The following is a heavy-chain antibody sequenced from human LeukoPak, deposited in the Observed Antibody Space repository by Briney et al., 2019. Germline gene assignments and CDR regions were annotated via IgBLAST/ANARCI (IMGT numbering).Heavy chain of an antibody. J-gene: IGHJ4*02. D-gene: IGHD2-21*02. V-gene: IGHV3-66*02. CDR2: IYSGGST. CDR1: GFTVSSNY. Sequence: GGSLRLSCAASGFTVSSNYMSWVRQAPGKVLEGVSVIYSGGSTYYADSEKGRFTISRDNSKTTLYLQMNSLRAEDTAVYYCARDRGDYYFDYWGQGTLVTVSS. CDR3: ARDRGDYYFDY.